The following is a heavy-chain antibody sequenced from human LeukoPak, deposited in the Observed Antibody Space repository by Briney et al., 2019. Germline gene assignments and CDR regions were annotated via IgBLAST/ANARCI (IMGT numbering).Heavy chain of an antibody. D-gene: IGHD3-10*01. J-gene: IGHJ4*02. CDR1: GYTFTSYG. V-gene: IGHV1-18*01. Sequence: ASVKVSCKASGYTFTSYGISWVRQAPGQGLEWMGWISAYNGNTNYAQKLQGRVTMTTDTSTSTAYMELRSLRSDDTAVYYCARDSVYYGSGSYYNASDYWGQGTLVTVSS. CDR3: ARDSVYYGSGSYYNASDY. CDR2: ISAYNGNT.